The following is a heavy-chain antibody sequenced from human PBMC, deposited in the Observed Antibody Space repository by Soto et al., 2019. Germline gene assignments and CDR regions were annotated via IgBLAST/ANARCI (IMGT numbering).Heavy chain of an antibody. CDR1: GGNFQTYD. D-gene: IGHD3-10*01. Sequence: QVQLEQSGAEVKQPGSSVKVSCKASGGNFQTYDFTWVRQAPGQGLEWMGGIIPVFASTTSAQKFQGRVTITADESTNSVYMELSSLRSEDTAIYYCARVRTGVYGSGSTSPRFYYGMDVWGQGTAVTVSS. CDR3: ARVRTGVYGSGSTSPRFYYGMDV. J-gene: IGHJ6*02. CDR2: IIPVFAST. V-gene: IGHV1-69*12.